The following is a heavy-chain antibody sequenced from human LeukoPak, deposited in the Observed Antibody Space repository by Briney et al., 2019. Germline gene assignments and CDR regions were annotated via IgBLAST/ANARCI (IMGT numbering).Heavy chain of an antibody. CDR3: ARGGSGSYYSGYFEY. D-gene: IGHD1-26*01. V-gene: IGHV3-53*01. CDR1: GFTVSSNY. J-gene: IGHJ4*02. Sequence: TGGSLRLSCAASGFTVSSNYMSWVRQAPGKGLEWVSVIYSGGSTYYADSVKGRFTISRDNSKNTLYLQMNSLRAEDTAVYYCARGGSGSYYSGYFEYWGQGTLVTVSS. CDR2: IYSGGST.